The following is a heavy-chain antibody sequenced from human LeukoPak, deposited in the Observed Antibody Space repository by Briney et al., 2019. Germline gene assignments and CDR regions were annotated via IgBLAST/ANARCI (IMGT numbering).Heavy chain of an antibody. Sequence: SQTLSLTCTVSGGSFSSGGYYWSGIRLHPGKGLEWIGYIYYSGSTYYNPSLKSRVTISVDTSKNQFSLKLSSVTAADTAVYYCARIYYDILTGYVTFDYWGQGSLVTVSS. CDR3: ARIYYDILTGYVTFDY. V-gene: IGHV4-31*03. J-gene: IGHJ4*02. CDR2: IYYSGST. CDR1: GGSFSSGGYY. D-gene: IGHD3-9*01.